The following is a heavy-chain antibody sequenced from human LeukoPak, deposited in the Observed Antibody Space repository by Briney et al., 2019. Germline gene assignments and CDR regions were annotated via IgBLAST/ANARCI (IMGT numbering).Heavy chain of an antibody. J-gene: IGHJ4*02. Sequence: SETLSLTCAVSGGSITRYYWSWIRQTPGKGLEWVWSIFYTGTTNYNPSIKSRVTISVDTSKKQFSLKLRSVASEDTAAYFCARAGWSPYCFDTRGQGTPVTASS. CDR1: GGSITRYY. D-gene: IGHD6-19*01. CDR3: ARAGWSPYCFDT. CDR2: IFYTGTT. V-gene: IGHV4-59*01.